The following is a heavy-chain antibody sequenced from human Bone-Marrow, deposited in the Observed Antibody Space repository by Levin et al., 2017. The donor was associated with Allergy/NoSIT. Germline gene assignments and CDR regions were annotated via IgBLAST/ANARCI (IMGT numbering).Heavy chain of an antibody. CDR1: GFTFRNYG. V-gene: IGHV3-33*01. CDR2: IWSDGRNE. D-gene: IGHD3-22*01. J-gene: IGHJ4*02. Sequence: GGSLRLSCAASGFTFRNYGMHWVRQAPGKGLEWVAVIWSDGRNENYAASVRGRFTISRDNTKNTLSLQMNSLRAEDTAVYYCARDRYSSDINYYQEGYLDSWGQGTLVTVSS. CDR3: ARDRYSSDINYYQEGYLDS.